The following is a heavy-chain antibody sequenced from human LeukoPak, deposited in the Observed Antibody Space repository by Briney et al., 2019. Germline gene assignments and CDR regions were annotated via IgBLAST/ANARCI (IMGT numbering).Heavy chain of an antibody. V-gene: IGHV4-59*01. CDR2: IYYSGST. D-gene: IGHD3-22*01. CDR1: GGSISSYY. J-gene: IGHJ4*02. Sequence: PSETLFLTCTVSGGSISSYYWSWIRQPPGKGLEWIGYIYYSGSTNYNPSLKSRVTISVDTSKNQFSLKLSSVTAADTAVYYCARSYYDSSGYFSFDYWGQGTLVTVSS. CDR3: ARSYYDSSGYFSFDY.